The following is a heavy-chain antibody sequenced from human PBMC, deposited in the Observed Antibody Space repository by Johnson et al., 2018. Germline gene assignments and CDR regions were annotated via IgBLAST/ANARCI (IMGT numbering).Heavy chain of an antibody. CDR3: ARKRQLIDYDVYVYSDV. V-gene: IGHV3-23*01. CDR2: TSGSGGST. Sequence: VQLQESGGGLVQPGGSLRLSCAGSGFNFSSYAMGWVRQAPGKGLEWVSTTSGSGGSTYYADSVQGRFTSSRDNSKNTVYLQMNSLRAEDTAVYDCARKRQLIDYDVYVYSDVWGKGTTVTVAS. J-gene: IGHJ6*03. D-gene: IGHD6-13*01. CDR1: GFNFSSYA.